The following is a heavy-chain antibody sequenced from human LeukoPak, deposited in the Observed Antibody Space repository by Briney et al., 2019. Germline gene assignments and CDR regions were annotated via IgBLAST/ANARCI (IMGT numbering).Heavy chain of an antibody. V-gene: IGHV3-48*04. J-gene: IGHJ4*02. Sequence: GGSLRLSCAAPGFTFSSYSMNWVRQAPGKGLEWVSYISSSSSTTYYADSVKGRFTISRDNAKNSLYLQMNSLRAEDTAVYYCARERQQLVPPDYWGQGTLVTVSS. D-gene: IGHD6-13*01. CDR3: ARERQQLVPPDY. CDR1: GFTFSSYS. CDR2: ISSSSSTT.